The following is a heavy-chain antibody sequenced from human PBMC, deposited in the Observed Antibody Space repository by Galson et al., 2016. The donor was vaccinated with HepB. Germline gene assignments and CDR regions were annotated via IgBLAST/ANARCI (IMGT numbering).Heavy chain of an antibody. CDR1: GGTFSNFA. CDR2: TIPLFGAT. CDR3: ARGGGITRVRGVMPGWFDP. V-gene: IGHV1-69*06. Sequence: SVKVSCKASGGTFSNFAISWLRQAPGQGLEWMGGTIPLFGATNYAQKFQGRVTITADKSTTTVYMDLGSLRSEDAAGYYCARGGGITRVRGVMPGWFDPWGQGTLVTVSS. J-gene: IGHJ5*02. D-gene: IGHD3-10*01.